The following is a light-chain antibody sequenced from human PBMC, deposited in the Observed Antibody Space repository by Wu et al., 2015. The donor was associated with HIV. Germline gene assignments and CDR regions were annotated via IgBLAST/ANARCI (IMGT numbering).Light chain of an antibody. CDR3: HQYDSSPQT. J-gene: IGKJ1*01. CDR1: HILNNNY. V-gene: IGKV3-20*01. Sequence: EIVLTQSPGTLSLSPGERATLSCRASHILNNNYLAWYQQKPGQTPRLLIYGASSRATGIPDKFSGSGSETNFTLTVGRLEPEDFAMYYRHQYDSSPQTFGQGTKVEIK. CDR2: GAS.